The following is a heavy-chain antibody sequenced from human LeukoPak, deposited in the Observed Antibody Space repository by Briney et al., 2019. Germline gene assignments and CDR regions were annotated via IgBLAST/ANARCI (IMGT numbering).Heavy chain of an antibody. CDR2: IYYSGTT. CDR3: ARDPSGSYSSEAWFDY. J-gene: IGHJ4*02. Sequence: SETLSLTCAVSGGSISSSNYYWGWIRQPPGKGLEWIGSIYYSGTTYYNPSLKSRVTISVDTSKNQFSLKLSSVTAADTAVYYCARDPSGSYSSEAWFDYWGQGTLVTVSS. V-gene: IGHV4-39*02. CDR1: GGSISSSNYY. D-gene: IGHD1-26*01.